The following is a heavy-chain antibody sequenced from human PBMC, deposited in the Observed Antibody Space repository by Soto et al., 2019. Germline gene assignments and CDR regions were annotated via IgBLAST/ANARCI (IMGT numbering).Heavy chain of an antibody. CDR2: VDGSGGDT. J-gene: IGHJ4*02. CDR3: AKEIFAAAYAATSAFDL. V-gene: IGHV3-23*01. Sequence: GGSLRLSCAASGFTFSRHAMGWLLQAPWTGPEWVAFVDGSGGDTSYADSVKGRFTISRDNSDNSLYLHMNSLRAEDTGRYFCAKEIFAAAYAATSAFDLWGQGTLVTVSS. CDR1: GFTFSRHA. D-gene: IGHD2-15*01.